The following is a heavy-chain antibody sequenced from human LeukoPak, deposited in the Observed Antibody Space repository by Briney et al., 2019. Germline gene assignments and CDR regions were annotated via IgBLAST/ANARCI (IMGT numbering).Heavy chain of an antibody. V-gene: IGHV3-23*01. J-gene: IGHJ4*02. D-gene: IGHD5-18*01. CDR1: GFTFSSYA. CDR2: VSASGGST. CDR3: GRIGGYSYGPHDY. Sequence: GGSLRLSCAASGFTFSSYAMSWVRRAPGKGLEWVSGVSASGGSTYYADSVEGRFTISRDNSKNTLYLQMNSMRAEDTAVYCCGRIGGYSYGPHDYWGQGTLVTVSS.